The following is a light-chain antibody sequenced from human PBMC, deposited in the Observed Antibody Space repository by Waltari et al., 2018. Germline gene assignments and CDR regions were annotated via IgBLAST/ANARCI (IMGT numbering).Light chain of an antibody. Sequence: QSVLTQSPSASGTPGQTVTISCFGSSSNIARNYVYWYQHVPGTAPKLLIYRNERRPSGVADRFSASGSVTSASLAISGLRSEDEAHYYCAAWDDRLSGVAFGGGTKLTVL. CDR1: SSNIARNY. J-gene: IGLJ2*01. CDR2: RNE. CDR3: AAWDDRLSGVA. V-gene: IGLV1-47*01.